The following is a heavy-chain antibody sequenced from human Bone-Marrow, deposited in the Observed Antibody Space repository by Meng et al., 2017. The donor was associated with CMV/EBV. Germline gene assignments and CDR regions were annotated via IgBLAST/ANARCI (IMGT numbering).Heavy chain of an antibody. V-gene: IGHV4-39*07. CDR3: ARDLAAAEIQWFDP. J-gene: IGHJ5*02. CDR2: IHYRGTT. CDR1: GDSITSDHYH. D-gene: IGHD2-15*01. Sequence: GSLRLSCSVSGDSITSDHYHWGWIRQPPGKGLEWIGNIHYRGTTSSSPSLNSRVTMSVDRSKNRFSLTLSSVTAEDTAVYYCARDLAAAEIQWFDPWGQGTLVTVSS.